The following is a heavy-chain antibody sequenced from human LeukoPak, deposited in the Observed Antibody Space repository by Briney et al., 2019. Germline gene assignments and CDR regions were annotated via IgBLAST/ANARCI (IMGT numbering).Heavy chain of an antibody. CDR2: ISYDGSNK. J-gene: IGHJ4*02. V-gene: IGHV3-30*18. Sequence: LGGSLRLSCAASGFTFSSYGMHWVRQAPGKGLEWVAVISYDGSNKYYADSVKGRFTISRDNSKNTLYLQMNSLRAEDTAVYYCAKDRARVTMVRGVITNSPFGYWGQGTLVTVSS. CDR1: GFTFSSYG. CDR3: AKDRARVTMVRGVITNSPFGY. D-gene: IGHD3-10*01.